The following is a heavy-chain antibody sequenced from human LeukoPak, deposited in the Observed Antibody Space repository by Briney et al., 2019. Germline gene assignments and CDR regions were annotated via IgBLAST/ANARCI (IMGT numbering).Heavy chain of an antibody. Sequence: GRSLGLSCAASGFTFSSYAMHWVRQAPGKGLEWVAVISYDGSNKYYADSVKGRFTISRDNSKNTLYLQMNSLRAEDTAVYYCARVQDSSGWYYFDYWGQGTLVTVSS. CDR3: ARVQDSSGWYYFDY. D-gene: IGHD6-19*01. V-gene: IGHV3-30*04. J-gene: IGHJ4*02. CDR2: ISYDGSNK. CDR1: GFTFSSYA.